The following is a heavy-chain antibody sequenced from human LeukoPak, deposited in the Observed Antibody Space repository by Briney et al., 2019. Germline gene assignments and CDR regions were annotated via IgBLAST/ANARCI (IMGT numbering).Heavy chain of an antibody. V-gene: IGHV3-21*01. D-gene: IGHD3-10*01. CDR2: ISSSSYI. Sequence: PGGTLRLSCAASGFSFSSHGMNWVRQAPGKGLEWVSSISSSSYIYYADSVKGRFTISRDNAKNSLYLQMNSLRAEDTAVYYCAIGSYGSGSPFDYWGQGTLVTVSS. CDR1: GFSFSSHG. J-gene: IGHJ4*02. CDR3: AIGSYGSGSPFDY.